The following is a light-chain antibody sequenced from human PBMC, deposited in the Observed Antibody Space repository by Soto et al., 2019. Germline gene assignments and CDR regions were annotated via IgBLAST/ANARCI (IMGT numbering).Light chain of an antibody. J-gene: IGKJ1*01. CDR2: LGS. CDR3: MQALQTPWT. V-gene: IGKV2-28*01. CDR1: QSLLHSNGYNY. Sequence: DIVMNKSPLSLPVTPGEPASISCRSSQSLLHSNGYNYLDWYLQKPGQSPQLLIYLGSNRSSGVPDRFSGSGSGTDFTLKISRVEAEYVGVYYCMQALQTPWTFGQGTKVDIK.